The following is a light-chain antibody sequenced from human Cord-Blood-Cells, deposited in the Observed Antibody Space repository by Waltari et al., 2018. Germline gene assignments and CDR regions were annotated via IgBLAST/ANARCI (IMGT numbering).Light chain of an antibody. Sequence: EIVMTQSPATLSVSPGERATLSCRARQSASSNLAWYQQKPGQAPRLLIYGASTRATGIPARFIGSGSGTEFTLTISSLQSEDFAVYYCQQYNNWPPQYTFGQGTKLEIK. CDR3: QQYNNWPPQYT. J-gene: IGKJ2*01. CDR2: GAS. V-gene: IGKV3-15*01. CDR1: QSASSN.